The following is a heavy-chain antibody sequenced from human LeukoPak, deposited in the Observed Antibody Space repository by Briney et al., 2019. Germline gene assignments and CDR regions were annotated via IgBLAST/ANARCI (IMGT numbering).Heavy chain of an antibody. Sequence: ASVKVSCKVSGYTLTELSMHWVRQAPGKGLEWMGGFDPEDGETIYAQKFQGRVTMTEDTSTDTAYMELSSLRSEDTAVYYCATVRITMVRGVKRDAFDIWGQGTMVTVSS. V-gene: IGHV1-24*01. CDR2: FDPEDGET. CDR3: ATVRITMVRGVKRDAFDI. D-gene: IGHD3-10*01. J-gene: IGHJ3*02. CDR1: GYTLTELS.